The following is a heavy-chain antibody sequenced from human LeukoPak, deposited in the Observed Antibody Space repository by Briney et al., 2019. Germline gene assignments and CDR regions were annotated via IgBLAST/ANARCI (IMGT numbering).Heavy chain of an antibody. CDR1: GFTFSKYW. J-gene: IGHJ3*02. D-gene: IGHD5-18*01. Sequence: GGPLRLSCAASGFTFSKYWMHWVRQAPGKGLVWVSRIYIDGTGIVYAGSVKGRFIISRDNAKNTLYLQMNSLRVEDTAVYYCARAPPSNGYSYHFDIWGQGTMVTVSS. V-gene: IGHV3-74*01. CDR3: ARAPPSNGYSYHFDI. CDR2: IYIDGTGI.